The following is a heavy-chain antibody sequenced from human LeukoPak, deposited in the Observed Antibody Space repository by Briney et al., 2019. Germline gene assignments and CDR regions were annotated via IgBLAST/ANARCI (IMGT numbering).Heavy chain of an antibody. CDR3: ARHSPAYYDFWSGYYGFGKSGGGENWFDP. D-gene: IGHD3-3*01. CDR1: GGSISSYY. CDR2: IYYSGST. Sequence: SETLSLTCTDSGGSISSYYWSWIRQPPGKGLEWIGYIYYSGSTNYNPSLKSRVTISVDTSKNQFSLKLSSVTAADTAVYYCARHSPAYYDFWSGYYGFGKSGGGENWFDPWGQGTLVTVSS. J-gene: IGHJ5*02. V-gene: IGHV4-59*08.